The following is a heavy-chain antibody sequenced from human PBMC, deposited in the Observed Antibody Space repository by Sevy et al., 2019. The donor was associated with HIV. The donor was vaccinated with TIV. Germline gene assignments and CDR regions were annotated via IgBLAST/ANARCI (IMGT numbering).Heavy chain of an antibody. CDR2: FDPEDGET. V-gene: IGHV1-24*01. J-gene: IGHJ6*02. Sequence: ASVKVYCKVSGYTLTKLPMHWVRQAPGKGLEWMGGFDPEDGETIYAQKFQGRVTMTEDTSTDTAYMQLSSLRSEDTAVYYCATLDFCSDYPLYGIDLRGQGTTVTVSS. CDR3: ATLDFCSDYPLYGIDL. D-gene: IGHD3-3*01. CDR1: GYTLTKLP.